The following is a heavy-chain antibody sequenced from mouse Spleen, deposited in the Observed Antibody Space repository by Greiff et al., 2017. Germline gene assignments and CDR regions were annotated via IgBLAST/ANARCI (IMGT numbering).Heavy chain of an antibody. V-gene: IGHV2-9-1*01. CDR1: GFSLTSYA. CDR2: IWTGGGT. CDR3: ARARSEYDYEGYFDV. D-gene: IGHD2-4*01. J-gene: IGHJ1*03. Sequence: VQLQESGPGLVAPSQSLSITCTVSGFSLTSYAISWVRQPPGKGLEWLGVIWTGGGTNYNSALKSRLSISKDNSKSQVFLKMNSLQTDDTARYYCARARSEYDYEGYFDVWGTGTTVTVSS.